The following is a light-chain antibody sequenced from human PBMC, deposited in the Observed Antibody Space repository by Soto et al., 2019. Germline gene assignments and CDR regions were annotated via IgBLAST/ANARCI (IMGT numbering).Light chain of an antibody. CDR2: ATS. CDR1: QSVGTN. CDR3: QQYNKWPPDYT. Sequence: IVMTQSLATLSVSPGEPATLSCRASQSVGTNLAWYQQKPGQPPRLLIYATSTRVTGVPVRFSGGGSGTDFTLTISSLQSEDFAVYYCQQYNKWPPDYTFGPGTKVDIK. V-gene: IGKV3D-15*01. J-gene: IGKJ3*01.